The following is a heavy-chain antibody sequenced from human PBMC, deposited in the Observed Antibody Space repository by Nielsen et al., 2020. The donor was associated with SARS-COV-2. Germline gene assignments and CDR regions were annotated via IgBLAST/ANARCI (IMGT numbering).Heavy chain of an antibody. Sequence: GGSLRLSCAASGFTFSSYAMHWVRQAPGKGLEWVAVISYDGSNKYYADSVKGRFTISRDNSKNTLYLQMNSLRAEDTAVYYCASGGYSSGWYADYFDYWGQGTLVTVSS. CDR3: ASGGYSSGWYADYFDY. CDR1: GFTFSSYA. D-gene: IGHD6-19*01. CDR2: ISYDGSNK. J-gene: IGHJ4*02. V-gene: IGHV3-30*04.